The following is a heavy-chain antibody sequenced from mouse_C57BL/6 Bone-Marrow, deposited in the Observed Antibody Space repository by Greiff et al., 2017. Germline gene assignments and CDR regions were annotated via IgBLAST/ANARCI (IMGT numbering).Heavy chain of an antibody. CDR2: IDPENGDT. CDR1: GFNIKDDY. Sequence: EVQLQQSGAELVRPGASVKLSCTASGFNIKDDYMHWVKQRPEQGLEWIGCIDPENGDTEYASKFQGKATITADTSSNTAYLQLSSLTSEDTAVYYCTTWGTGTWDYWGQGTTLTVSS. J-gene: IGHJ2*01. V-gene: IGHV14-4*01. CDR3: TTWGTGTWDY. D-gene: IGHD4-1*01.